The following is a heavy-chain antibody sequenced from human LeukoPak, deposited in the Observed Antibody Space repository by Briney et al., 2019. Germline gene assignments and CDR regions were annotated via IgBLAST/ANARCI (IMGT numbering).Heavy chain of an antibody. CDR3: ARGDYYDSSGYIRYYFDY. CDR2: IYYSGST. D-gene: IGHD3-22*01. Sequence: PSETLSLTCTVSGGSISSGSYYWSWIRQPPGKGLEWIGYIYYSGSTNYNPSLKSRVTISVDTSKNQFSLKLSSVTAADTAVYYCARGDYYDSSGYIRYYFDYWGQGTLVTVSS. CDR1: GGSISSGSYY. V-gene: IGHV4-61*01. J-gene: IGHJ4*02.